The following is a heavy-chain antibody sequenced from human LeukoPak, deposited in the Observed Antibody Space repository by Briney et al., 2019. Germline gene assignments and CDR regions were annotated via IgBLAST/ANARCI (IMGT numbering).Heavy chain of an antibody. Sequence: GESLKISCKGSGYSFTSYWIGWVRQMPGKGLEWMGIIYPDDSDTIYSPSFQGQVTISADKSITTAYLQWSSLKASGTAIYYCARRGDTPKLDYWGQGTLVTVSS. CDR3: ARRGDTPKLDY. D-gene: IGHD5-18*01. CDR2: IYPDDSDT. J-gene: IGHJ4*02. CDR1: GYSFTSYW. V-gene: IGHV5-51*01.